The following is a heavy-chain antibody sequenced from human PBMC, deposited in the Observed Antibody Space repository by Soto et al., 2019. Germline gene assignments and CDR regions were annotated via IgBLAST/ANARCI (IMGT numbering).Heavy chain of an antibody. D-gene: IGHD1-1*01. CDR2: IYYSGGT. V-gene: IGHV4-39*01. J-gene: IGHJ3*02. Sequence: SETLCLTCTVSGGSISSSSYYWGWIRQPPGKGLEWIGSIYYSGGTHFNPSLKSRVTISVDTSKNQFTLKMSSVTAADTALYYCARVERGTATTVVDAFDIWGPGTMVTVSS. CDR1: GGSISSSSYY. CDR3: ARVERGTATTVVDAFDI.